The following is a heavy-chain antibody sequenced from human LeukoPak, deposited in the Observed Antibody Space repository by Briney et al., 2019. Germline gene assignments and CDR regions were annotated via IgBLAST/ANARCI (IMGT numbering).Heavy chain of an antibody. D-gene: IGHD1-26*01. V-gene: IGHV1-69*05. J-gene: IGHJ3*02. Sequence: SVKVSCKASGGTFSSYAISWVRQAPGQGLEWMGGIIPIFGTANYAQKFQGRVTITTDESTSTAYMELSSLRSEDTAVYYCARDPAIVGAKWHAFDIWGQGAMVTVSS. CDR1: GGTFSSYA. CDR2: IIPIFGTA. CDR3: ARDPAIVGAKWHAFDI.